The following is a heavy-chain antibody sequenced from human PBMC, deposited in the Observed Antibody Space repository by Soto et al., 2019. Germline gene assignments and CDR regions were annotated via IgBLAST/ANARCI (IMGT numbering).Heavy chain of an antibody. V-gene: IGHV1-18*01. J-gene: IGHJ6*02. CDR2: ISPFNGNT. Sequence: GASVKVSCKSSGYPFTHYGITWIRQAPGQGLEWMGWISPFNGNTNYGQTLQGRVTLTTETSTSTVYMELRSRRSDDTAVYYCARDQSFDRTYYYGIDVWGQGTTVTVSS. CDR3: ARDQSFDRTYYYGIDV. D-gene: IGHD3-16*01. CDR1: GYPFTHYG.